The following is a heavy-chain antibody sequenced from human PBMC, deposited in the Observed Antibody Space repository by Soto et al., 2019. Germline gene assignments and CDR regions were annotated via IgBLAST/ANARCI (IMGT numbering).Heavy chain of an antibody. CDR3: AREGREGSVTIFGVVLDYYYYGMDV. J-gene: IGHJ6*02. D-gene: IGHD3-3*01. CDR1: GYTFTSYY. Sequence: QVQLVQSGAEVKKPGASVKVSCKASGYTFTSYYMHWVRQAPGQGLEWMGIINPSGGSTSYAQKFQGRVTRTRDTSTSTVYMELSSLRSEDTAVYYCAREGREGSVTIFGVVLDYYYYGMDVWGQGTTVTVSS. CDR2: INPSGGST. V-gene: IGHV1-46*01.